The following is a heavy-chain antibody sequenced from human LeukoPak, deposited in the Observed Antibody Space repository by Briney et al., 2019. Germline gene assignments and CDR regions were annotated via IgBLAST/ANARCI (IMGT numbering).Heavy chain of an antibody. Sequence: ASVKVSCKASGYTFAKYAIHWVRQAPGHRLEWMGWINAGDGSTRYSQKFHGGVTITRDTSASTAYMELSSLRSEDTAVYYCARSILVVPVASHLNYGVDVWGQGTTVTVSS. V-gene: IGHV1-3*01. CDR3: ARSILVVPVASHLNYGVDV. D-gene: IGHD2-2*01. J-gene: IGHJ6*02. CDR2: INAGDGST. CDR1: GYTFAKYA.